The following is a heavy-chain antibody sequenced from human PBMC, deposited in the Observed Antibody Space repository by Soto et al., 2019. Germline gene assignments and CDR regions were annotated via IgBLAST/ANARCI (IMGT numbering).Heavy chain of an antibody. J-gene: IGHJ4*02. CDR1: GGTFSSYA. Sequence: QVQLVQSGAEVKKPGSSVKVSCKASGGTFSSYAISWVRQAPGQGLEWMGGIIPIFGTANYAQKFQGSVTITADESTSTAYMERSSLRSEDTAVYYCARDRTTVTTDRTFDYWGQGTLVTVSS. CDR3: ARDRTTVTTDRTFDY. V-gene: IGHV1-69*01. D-gene: IGHD4-17*01. CDR2: IIPIFGTA.